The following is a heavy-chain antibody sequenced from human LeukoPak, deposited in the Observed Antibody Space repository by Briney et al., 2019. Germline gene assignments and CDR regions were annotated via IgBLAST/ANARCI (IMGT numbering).Heavy chain of an antibody. Sequence: GASVKVSCKASGYTFTSYGISWVRQAPGQGLEWMGWISAYNGNTNYAQKLQGRVTMTTDTSTSTAYMELRSLRSDDTAVYYCARGSLAYCGGDCYSGGFDYWGQGTLVTVSS. CDR3: ARGSLAYCGGDCYSGGFDY. D-gene: IGHD2-21*02. V-gene: IGHV1-18*01. CDR2: ISAYNGNT. J-gene: IGHJ4*02. CDR1: GYTFTSYG.